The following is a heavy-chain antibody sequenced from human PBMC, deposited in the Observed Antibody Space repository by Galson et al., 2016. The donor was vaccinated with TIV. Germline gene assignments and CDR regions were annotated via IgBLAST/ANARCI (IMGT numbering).Heavy chain of an antibody. V-gene: IGHV4-34*01. CDR2: IDDSGSS. CDR3: TRGRFESGSYYNNGFDY. CDR1: GGSFRGYY. D-gene: IGHD3-10*01. J-gene: IGHJ4*02. Sequence: EPLSLTCGVSGGSFRGYYWTWIRLPPGKGLEWIGEIDDSGSSNSIPSLKSRLTMSVDTSANRFSLQLSSVTAADTAVYYCTRGRFESGSYYNNGFDYWGQGTPVTVSS.